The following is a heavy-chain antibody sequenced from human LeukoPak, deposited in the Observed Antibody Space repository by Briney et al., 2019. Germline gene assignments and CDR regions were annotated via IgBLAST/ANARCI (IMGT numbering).Heavy chain of an antibody. CDR3: ATSGWYFFDS. CDR1: GFTFSRYW. V-gene: IGHV3-7*01. J-gene: IGHJ4*02. CDR2: IKQDGSEK. Sequence: GGSLRLSCAASGFTFSRYWMSRVRQAPGKGLEWVANIKQDGSEKYYVDSVKGRFTISRDNGKKSLYLHMNSLRAEDTAVYYCATSGWYFFDSWGQGTLVTVSS. D-gene: IGHD6-19*01.